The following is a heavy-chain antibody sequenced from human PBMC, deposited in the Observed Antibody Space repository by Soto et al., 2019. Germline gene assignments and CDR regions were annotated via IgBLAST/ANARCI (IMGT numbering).Heavy chain of an antibody. Sequence: QVQLVESGGGVVQPGTSLRLSCAASGFRFKSFVMHWVRQAPGKGLEWVAFTSYDGNNKDYGDSVKGRFTVSRDNSQNTLHLQMDFLRPEDTALYYWARWGTTGGFDLLGQGTLVSVSA. CDR1: GFRFKSFV. CDR3: ARWGTTGGFDL. J-gene: IGHJ4*02. CDR2: TSYDGNNK. D-gene: IGHD3-16*01. V-gene: IGHV3-30*19.